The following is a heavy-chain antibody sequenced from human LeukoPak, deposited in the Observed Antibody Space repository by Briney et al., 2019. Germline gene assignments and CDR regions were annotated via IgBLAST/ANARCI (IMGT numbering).Heavy chain of an antibody. Sequence: ASVKVSCKASGYTFIAYYIHWMRQAPGQGLEWMGWINPNSGATNYAQKFQGRITMTRDTSINTAYMELYSLNSDDTAAYFCARGVLRGSGSFDYWGQGSLVTVSS. CDR2: INPNSGAT. D-gene: IGHD6-19*01. V-gene: IGHV1-2*02. CDR1: GYTFIAYY. CDR3: ARGVLRGSGSFDY. J-gene: IGHJ4*03.